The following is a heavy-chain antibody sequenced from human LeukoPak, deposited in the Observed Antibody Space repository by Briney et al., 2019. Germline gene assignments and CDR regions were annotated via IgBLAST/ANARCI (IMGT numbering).Heavy chain of an antibody. CDR2: INHSGST. V-gene: IGHV4-34*01. CDR1: GGSFSGYY. D-gene: IGHD6-19*01. CDR3: ARGLGGLVYFQH. Sequence: SETLSLTCAVYGGSFSGYYWSWIRQPPGKGLEWIGEINHSGSTNYNPSLKSRVTISVDTSKNQFSLKLSSVTAADTAVYYCARGLGGLVYFQHWGQGTLVTVSS. J-gene: IGHJ1*01.